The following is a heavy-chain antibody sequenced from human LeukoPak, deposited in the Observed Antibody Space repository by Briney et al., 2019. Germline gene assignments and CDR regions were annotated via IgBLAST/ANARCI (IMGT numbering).Heavy chain of an antibody. CDR3: ARSGGGYTDY. J-gene: IGHJ4*02. CDR2: IYYSGST. Sequence: KTSETLSLTCTVSGGSISSSSYYWGWIRQPPGKGLEWIGSIYYSGSTYYNPSLKSRVTISVDTSKNQFSLKLSSVTAADTAVYYCARSGGGYTDYWGQGTLVTVSS. V-gene: IGHV4-39*07. CDR1: GGSISSSSYY. D-gene: IGHD2-2*02.